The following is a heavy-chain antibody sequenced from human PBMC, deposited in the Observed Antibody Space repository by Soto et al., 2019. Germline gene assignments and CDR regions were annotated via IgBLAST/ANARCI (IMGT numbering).Heavy chain of an antibody. J-gene: IGHJ4*02. CDR2: IEGDGSEK. Sequence: QPGGSLRLSCAASEFTFSSYWMTWVRQAPGRGLEWVANIEGDGSEKNYVDSVKGRFTVSRDNAKRSLYLHMNSLRVEDTAVYYCVRGLFTGSPHFFYWGQGTLVTVSS. V-gene: IGHV3-7*05. CDR3: VRGLFTGSPHFFY. D-gene: IGHD1-26*01. CDR1: EFTFSSYW.